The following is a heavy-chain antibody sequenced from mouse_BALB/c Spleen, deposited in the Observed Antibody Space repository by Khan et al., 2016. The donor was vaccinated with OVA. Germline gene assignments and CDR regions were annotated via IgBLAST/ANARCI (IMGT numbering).Heavy chain of an antibody. D-gene: IGHD2-10*01. Sequence: VQLQQSGAEFVQPGASVKLSCTASGFNIKDTYMHWINQRPQQGLVWIGRIDPANGDVKYDPRFQDKATIAADASSNTAYLQLSSLTSEDTAVYYGTRGAYNGLFAYWGQGTLVTVSA. V-gene: IGHV14-3*02. CDR2: IDPANGDV. CDR1: GFNIKDTY. J-gene: IGHJ3*01. CDR3: TRGAYNGLFAY.